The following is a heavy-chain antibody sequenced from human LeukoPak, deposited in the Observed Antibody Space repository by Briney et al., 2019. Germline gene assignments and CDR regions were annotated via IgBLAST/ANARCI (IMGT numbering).Heavy chain of an antibody. CDR1: GGSISSYY. D-gene: IGHD3-22*01. V-gene: IGHV4-59*01. CDR2: IYYSGST. J-gene: IGHJ2*01. CDR3: ARVNYDSSGYYGRVGWYFDL. Sequence: SETLSLTCTVSGGSISSYYWSWIRQPPGKGLEWIGCIYYSGSTNYNPSLKSRVTISVDTSKNQFSLKLSSVTAADTAVYYCARVNYDSSGYYGRVGWYFDLWGRGTLVTVSS.